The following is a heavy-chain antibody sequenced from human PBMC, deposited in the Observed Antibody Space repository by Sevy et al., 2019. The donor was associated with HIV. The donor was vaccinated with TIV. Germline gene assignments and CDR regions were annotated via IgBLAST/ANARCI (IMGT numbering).Heavy chain of an antibody. V-gene: IGHV4-34*01. J-gene: IGHJ4*02. Sequence: SETLSLTCAVYGGSFSGYYWSWIRQPPGKGLEWIGEINHSGSTNYNPSLKSRVTISVDTSKNQFSLKLSPVTAADTAVYYCARGLGAAAGSWEDYWGQGTLVTVSS. CDR2: INHSGST. CDR1: GGSFSGYY. CDR3: ARGLGAAAGSWEDY. D-gene: IGHD6-13*01.